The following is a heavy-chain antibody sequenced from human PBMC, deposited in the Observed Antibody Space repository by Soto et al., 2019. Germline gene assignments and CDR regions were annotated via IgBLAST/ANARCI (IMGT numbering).Heavy chain of an antibody. V-gene: IGHV4-59*09. CDR2: GTS. CDR3: ARGRSLGDY. J-gene: IGHJ4*02. Sequence: GTSNYNPSLKRRVTISVDTSKNQFSLKLTSVTAADTAVYYCARGRSLGDYWGQGTLVTVSS.